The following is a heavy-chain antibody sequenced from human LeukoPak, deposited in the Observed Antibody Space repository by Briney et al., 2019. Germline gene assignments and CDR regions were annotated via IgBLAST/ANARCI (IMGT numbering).Heavy chain of an antibody. J-gene: IGHJ4*02. D-gene: IGHD6-13*01. CDR2: IIPIFGTA. V-gene: IGHV1-69*05. CDR3: AGDPIAAATNFDY. CDR1: GYIFTSYY. Sequence: SVKVSCKASGYIFTSYYMHWVRQAPGQGLEWMGRIIPIFGTANYAQKFQGRVTITTDESTSTAYMELSSLRSEDTAVYYCAGDPIAAATNFDYWGQGTLVTVSS.